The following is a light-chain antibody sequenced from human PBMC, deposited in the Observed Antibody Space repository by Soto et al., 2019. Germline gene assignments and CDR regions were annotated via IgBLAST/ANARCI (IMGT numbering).Light chain of an antibody. CDR3: SSYTSSSTKV. CDR2: DVS. J-gene: IGLJ3*02. Sequence: QSALTQPASVSGSPGRSITISCTGTSSDIGRFNYVSWFQQHPGKAPKLMIYDVSDRPSGVSDRFSGSKSGNTASLTISGLQAEDEADYYCSSYTSSSTKVFGGGTKLTVL. CDR1: SSDIGRFNY. V-gene: IGLV2-14*03.